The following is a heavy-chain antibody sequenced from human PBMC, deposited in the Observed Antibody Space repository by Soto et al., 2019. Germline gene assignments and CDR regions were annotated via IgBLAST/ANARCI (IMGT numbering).Heavy chain of an antibody. J-gene: IGHJ4*02. Sequence: SETLSLTCTVSGDSFRGAGYYWGWLRQALGKGPEWIVNTYYTGDTKYNPALRSRVTISDDTSKNQFSLTLSSVTAADTAVYFCAGGTAYVDSLRAFDLWGRGTLVTVSS. V-gene: IGHV4-39*07. CDR2: TYYTGDT. CDR3: AGGTAYVDSLRAFDL. D-gene: IGHD3-16*01. CDR1: GDSFRGAGYY.